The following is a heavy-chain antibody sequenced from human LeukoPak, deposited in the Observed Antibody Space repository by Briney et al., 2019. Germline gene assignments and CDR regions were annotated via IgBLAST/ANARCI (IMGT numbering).Heavy chain of an antibody. CDR2: ISSSSSTI. CDR1: GFTFSSDS. CDR3: AIRGSPMVRNY. V-gene: IGHV3-48*01. D-gene: IGHD3-10*01. J-gene: IGHJ4*02. Sequence: PGGSLRLSCAASGFTFSSDSMNWVRQAPGKGLEWVSYISSSSSTIYYADSVKGRFTISRDNAKNSLYLQMNSLSAEDTAVYYCAIRGSPMVRNYWGQGPLVTVSS.